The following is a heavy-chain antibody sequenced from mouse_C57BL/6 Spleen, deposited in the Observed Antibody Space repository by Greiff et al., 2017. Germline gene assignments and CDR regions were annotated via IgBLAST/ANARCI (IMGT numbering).Heavy chain of an antibody. J-gene: IGHJ2*01. CDR2: INPSTGGT. CDR3: ARKGYYDYLDY. D-gene: IGHD2-4*01. V-gene: IGHV1-42*01. Sequence: EVKLQESGPELVKPGASVKISCKASGYSFTGYYMNWVKQSPEKSLEWIGEINPSTGGTTYNQKFKAKATLTVDKSSSTAYMQLKSLTSEDSAVYYCARKGYYDYLDYWGQGTTLTVSS. CDR1: GYSFTGYY.